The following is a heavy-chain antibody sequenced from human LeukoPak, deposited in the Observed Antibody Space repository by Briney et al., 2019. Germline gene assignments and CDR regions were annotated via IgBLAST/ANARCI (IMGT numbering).Heavy chain of an antibody. CDR3: ARERGYYYDSSGYPHDY. J-gene: IGHJ4*02. D-gene: IGHD3-22*01. Sequence: SVKVSCKASGGTFSSYAISWVRQAPGQGLEWMGRIIPILGIANYAQKFQGRVTITADKSTSTAYMELSSLRSEDTAVYYCARERGYYYDSSGYPHDYWGQGILVTVSS. V-gene: IGHV1-69*04. CDR1: GGTFSSYA. CDR2: IIPILGIA.